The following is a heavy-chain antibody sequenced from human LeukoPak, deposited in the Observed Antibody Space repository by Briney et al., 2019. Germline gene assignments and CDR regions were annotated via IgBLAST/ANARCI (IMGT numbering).Heavy chain of an antibody. D-gene: IGHD3-3*01. CDR3: ARDHNIDSDFYMDV. V-gene: IGHV1-2*02. CDR1: GYTFTGYY. J-gene: IGHJ6*03. CDR2: INPNSGGT. Sequence: ASVKVSCKASGYTFTGYYMHRVRQAPGQGLEWMGWINPNSGGTNYAQKFQGRVTMTRDTSISTAYMELSRLRSDDTAVYYCARDHNIDSDFYMDVWGKGTTVTVSS.